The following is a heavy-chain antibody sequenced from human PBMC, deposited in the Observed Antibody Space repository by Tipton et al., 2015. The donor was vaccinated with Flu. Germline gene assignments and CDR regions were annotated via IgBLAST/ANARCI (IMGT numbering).Heavy chain of an antibody. J-gene: IGHJ5*02. Sequence: TLSLTCTVSGASFRSSVNYWGWIRQPPGKGLEWIGSVSDRGSTYYNPSLKSRVSISIDTSKNQFSLKVFSVTAADTAVYYCARRDYSNYVSDPKSWFDPWGQGILVTVSS. D-gene: IGHD4-11*01. CDR2: VSDRGST. V-gene: IGHV4-39*07. CDR3: ARRDYSNYVSDPKSWFDP. CDR1: GASFRSSVNY.